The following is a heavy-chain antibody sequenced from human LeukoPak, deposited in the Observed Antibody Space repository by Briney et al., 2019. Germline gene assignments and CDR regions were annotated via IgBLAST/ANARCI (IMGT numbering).Heavy chain of an antibody. CDR2: ISFNSRYI. Sequence: GGSLRLSCAASGFNFSSYNMNWVRQAPGKGLEWVSSISFNSRYIYYADSLKGRFTISRDNAKNSLYLQMNSLRAEDTAVYYCAKDQWELANYFDLWGQGTLVTVSS. D-gene: IGHD1-26*01. J-gene: IGHJ4*02. CDR1: GFNFSSYN. CDR3: AKDQWELANYFDL. V-gene: IGHV3-21*01.